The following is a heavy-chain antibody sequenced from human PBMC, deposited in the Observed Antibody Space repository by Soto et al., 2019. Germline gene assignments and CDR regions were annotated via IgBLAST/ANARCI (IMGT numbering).Heavy chain of an antibody. V-gene: IGHV3-30-3*01. D-gene: IGHD1-20*01. CDR2: ISYDGSNK. CDR1: GFTFSSSA. CDR3: AREEVSARKHYGMDV. Sequence: GGSLRLSCAASGFTFSSSAMHWVRQAPGKGLGRVAIISYDGSNKYHANTEKDRITISRENTKNKQYIKTNSMKDEDTAVYYCAREEVSARKHYGMDVWGQGT. J-gene: IGHJ6*02.